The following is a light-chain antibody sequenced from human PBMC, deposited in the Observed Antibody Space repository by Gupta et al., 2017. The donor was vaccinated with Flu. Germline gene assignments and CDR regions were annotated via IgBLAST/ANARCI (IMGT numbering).Light chain of an antibody. V-gene: IGLV2-14*03. Sequence: SALTQPASVSGSPGQSITISCTGTSSDVGGYNYVSWYQHHPGKAPKLMIYDVSDRPAGVATRFSGSKSGNTASLTISGRQAEDEADYYCSSDTSSTFYVFGTGTKVTVL. CDR1: SSDVGGYNY. J-gene: IGLJ1*01. CDR2: DVS. CDR3: SSDTSSTFYV.